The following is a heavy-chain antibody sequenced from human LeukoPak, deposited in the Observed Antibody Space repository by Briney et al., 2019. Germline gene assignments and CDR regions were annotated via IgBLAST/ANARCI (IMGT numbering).Heavy chain of an antibody. D-gene: IGHD6-6*01. CDR3: AKAGYRGSSVNYFDY. Sequence: PGGSLRLSCAASGFTFSSYAMSWVRQAPGKGLEWGSAISGSGGSTNFSDSVKGRVTSSRDNFKNTLYLQMHSLRVEDTAVYYCAKAGYRGSSVNYFDYWGQGTLVTVSS. V-gene: IGHV3-23*01. CDR1: GFTFSSYA. CDR2: ISGSGGST. J-gene: IGHJ4*02.